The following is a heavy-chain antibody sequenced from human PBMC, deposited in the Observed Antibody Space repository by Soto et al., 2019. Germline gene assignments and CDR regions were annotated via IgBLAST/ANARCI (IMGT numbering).Heavy chain of an antibody. CDR1: GFTFTSSA. D-gene: IGHD3-3*01. CDR2: IVVGSGNT. Sequence: SVKVSCKASGFTFTSSAVQWVRQARGQRLEWIGWIVVGSGNTSYAQKFQERVTITRDMSTSTAYMELSSLRSEDTAVYYCAAAVYYDFWSGYPKGFDYWGQGTLVTVSS. J-gene: IGHJ4*02. CDR3: AAAVYYDFWSGYPKGFDY. V-gene: IGHV1-58*01.